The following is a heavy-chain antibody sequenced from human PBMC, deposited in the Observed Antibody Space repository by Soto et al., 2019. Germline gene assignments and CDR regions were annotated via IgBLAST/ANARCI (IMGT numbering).Heavy chain of an antibody. CDR2: IYYSGST. CDR3: ARDAASSSWYFDY. D-gene: IGHD6-13*01. CDR1: GGSISSYY. V-gene: IGHV4-59*01. J-gene: IGHJ4*02. Sequence: QVQLQESGPGQVKPSETLTLTCTVSGGSISSYYSSWIRQPPGKGLEWIGYIYYSGSTNYNPSLKSRVTISVDTSKNQFSLKLSSVTAADTAVYYCARDAASSSWYFDYWGQGTLVTVSS.